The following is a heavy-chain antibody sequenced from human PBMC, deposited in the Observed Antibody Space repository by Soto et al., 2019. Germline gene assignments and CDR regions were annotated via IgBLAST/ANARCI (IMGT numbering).Heavy chain of an antibody. CDR3: ARSLSTIAARPDS. V-gene: IGHV1-2*02. J-gene: IGHJ4*02. D-gene: IGHD6-6*01. CDR2: INPNTGGT. CDR1: GYAFTAYF. Sequence: VASVKVSCKTSGYAFTAYFMHWVRQAPGQGLEWMGWINPNTGGTYYAQKFQGRVTMTRDTSISTAFLDLRRLRSDDTAVYFCARSLSTIAARPDSWGQGTLVTVSS.